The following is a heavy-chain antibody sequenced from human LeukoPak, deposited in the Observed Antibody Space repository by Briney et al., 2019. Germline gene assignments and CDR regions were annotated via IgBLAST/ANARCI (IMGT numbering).Heavy chain of an antibody. CDR1: GFTFSSYW. V-gene: IGHV3-7*03. CDR2: IKQDGSEK. D-gene: IGHD6-6*01. CDR3: ATPGRGSSSYYFDY. J-gene: IGHJ4*02. Sequence: PGGSLRLSCAASGFTFSSYWMSWVRQAPGKGLEWVANIKQDGSEKYYVDSVKGRFTISRDNAKNSLYLQMNSLRAEDTAVYYCATPGRGSSSYYFDYWGQGTLVIVSS.